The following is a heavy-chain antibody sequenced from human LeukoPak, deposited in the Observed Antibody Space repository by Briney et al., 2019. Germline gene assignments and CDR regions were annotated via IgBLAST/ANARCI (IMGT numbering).Heavy chain of an antibody. CDR1: GGSISSGGYS. V-gene: IGHV4-30-2*01. J-gene: IGHJ4*02. D-gene: IGHD3-10*01. Sequence: KSSETLSLTCAVSGGSISSGGYSWSWIRQPPGKGLEWFGYIYHSGSTYYNPSLKSRVTISVDRSKNQFSLKLSSVTAADTAVYYCARGPGGSESYLPYYFDYWGQGTLVTVSS. CDR2: IYHSGST. CDR3: ARGPGGSESYLPYYFDY.